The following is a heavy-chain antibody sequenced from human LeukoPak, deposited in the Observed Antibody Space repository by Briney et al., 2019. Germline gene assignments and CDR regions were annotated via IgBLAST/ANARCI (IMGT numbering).Heavy chain of an antibody. D-gene: IGHD2-2*01. CDR1: GFTFSSYA. J-gene: IGHJ4*02. CDR2: ISYDGSNK. Sequence: PGGSLRLSCAASGFTFSSYAMHWVRQAPGKGLEWVAVISYDGSNKYYADSVKGRFTISRDNSKNTLYLQMNSLRAEDTAVYYCAKDRTDIVVVPDPLDYWGQGTLVTVSS. V-gene: IGHV3-30-3*01. CDR3: AKDRTDIVVVPDPLDY.